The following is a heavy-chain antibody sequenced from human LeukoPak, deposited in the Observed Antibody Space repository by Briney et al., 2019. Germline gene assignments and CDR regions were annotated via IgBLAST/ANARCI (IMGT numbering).Heavy chain of an antibody. V-gene: IGHV4-34*01. J-gene: IGHJ4*02. CDR3: ARGGPPLGVVVPAATTFDY. Sequence: SETLSLTCAVYGGSFSGCYWSWIRQPPGKGLEWIGEINHSGSTNYNPSLKSRVTISVDTSKNQFSLKLSSVTAADTAVYYCARGGPPLGVVVPAATTFDYWGQGTLVTVSS. CDR1: GGSFSGCY. CDR2: INHSGST. D-gene: IGHD2-2*01.